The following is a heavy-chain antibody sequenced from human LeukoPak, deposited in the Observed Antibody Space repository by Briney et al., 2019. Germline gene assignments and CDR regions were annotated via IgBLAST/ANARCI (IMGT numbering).Heavy chain of an antibody. CDR1: GGSISSSSYY. D-gene: IGHD6-19*01. CDR3: ARLRYSSGWLMQGYYYYYMDV. V-gene: IGHV4-39*01. J-gene: IGHJ6*03. CDR2: IYYSGRT. Sequence: SETLSLTCTVSGGSISSSSYYWGWIRQPPGKGLEWIGSIYYSGRTYYNPSLKSRVTISVDTSKNQFSLKLSSVTAADTAVYYCARLRYSSGWLMQGYYYYYMDVWGKGTTVTVSS.